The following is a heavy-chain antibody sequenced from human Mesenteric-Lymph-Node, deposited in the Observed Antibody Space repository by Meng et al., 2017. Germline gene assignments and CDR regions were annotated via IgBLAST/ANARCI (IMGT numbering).Heavy chain of an antibody. V-gene: IGHV1-3*04. Sequence: QVQFVQSGAEVKKPVASMKVSCKASGYTFISYTIHWLRQAPGQRLEWMGWINTGNGNTKYSHKFQDRVTITRDTSASAAYMELSSLRSEDTAVYYCARGGRGCFDFWGQGTLVTVSS. J-gene: IGHJ4*02. CDR2: INTGNGNT. CDR3: ARGGRGCFDF. CDR1: GYTFISYT. D-gene: IGHD2-15*01.